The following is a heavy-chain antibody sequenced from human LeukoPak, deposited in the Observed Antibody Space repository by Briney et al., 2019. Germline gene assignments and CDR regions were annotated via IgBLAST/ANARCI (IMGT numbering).Heavy chain of an antibody. CDR1: GFTFSSYA. J-gene: IGHJ4*02. V-gene: IGHV3-23*01. Sequence: PGGSLRLSCAASGFTFSSYAMSWVRQAPGKGLEWVSAISGSGGSTYYADSVKGRFTISRDNSKNTLYLQMNSLRVEDTALYYCAKGSGKARPYYFDYWGQGTLVTVSS. CDR2: ISGSGGST. CDR3: AKGSGKARPYYFDY. D-gene: IGHD6-6*01.